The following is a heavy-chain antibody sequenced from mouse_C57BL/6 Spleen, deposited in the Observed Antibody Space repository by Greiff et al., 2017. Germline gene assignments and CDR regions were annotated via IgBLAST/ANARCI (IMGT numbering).Heavy chain of an antibody. CDR3: ARHEAAYAGFAY. Sequence: VQLQQSGAELVKPGASVKLSCKASGYTFTEYTIHWVKQRSGQGLEWIGWFYPGSGSIKYNEKFKDKATLTADKSSSTVYMELSRLTSEDAAAYFYARHEAAYAGFAYWGQGTLVTVSA. V-gene: IGHV1-62-2*01. J-gene: IGHJ3*01. D-gene: IGHD1-1*01. CDR2: FYPGSGSI. CDR1: GYTFTEYT.